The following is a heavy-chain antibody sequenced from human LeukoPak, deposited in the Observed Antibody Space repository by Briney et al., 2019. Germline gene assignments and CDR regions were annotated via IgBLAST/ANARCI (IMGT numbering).Heavy chain of an antibody. D-gene: IGHD3-10*01. CDR2: ISYSSSTI. Sequence: PGGSLRLSCAASGFTFSSYSMNWARQAPGKGLEWVSYISYSSSTIYYADFVKGRFTISRDDSKNTLFLQMDSLRVEDTAVYYCVTGDPIWFDPWGQGTLVTVSS. V-gene: IGHV3-48*01. J-gene: IGHJ5*02. CDR3: VTGDPIWFDP. CDR1: GFTFSSYS.